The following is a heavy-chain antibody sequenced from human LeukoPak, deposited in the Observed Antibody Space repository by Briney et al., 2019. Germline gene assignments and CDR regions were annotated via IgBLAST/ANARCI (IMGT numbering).Heavy chain of an antibody. D-gene: IGHD1-26*01. CDR3: ARNLGSGFFDY. Sequence: ASVKVSCKASGYTFTDYYIHWVRQAPGQGLEWMGWINPNSGGTNYAQKFQGRVTMTRDTSISTAYMELSRLRSDDTAVYYCARNLGSGFFDYWGQGTLVTVSS. J-gene: IGHJ4*02. V-gene: IGHV1-2*02. CDR2: INPNSGGT. CDR1: GYTFTDYY.